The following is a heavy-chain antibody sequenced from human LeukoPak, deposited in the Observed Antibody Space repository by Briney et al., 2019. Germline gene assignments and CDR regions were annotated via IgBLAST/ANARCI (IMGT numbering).Heavy chain of an antibody. CDR1: GYSFTSYW. J-gene: IGHJ5*02. CDR3: ARSPDTAMVYNWFDP. CDR2: IYPGDSDT. V-gene: IGHV5-51*01. D-gene: IGHD5-18*01. Sequence: GKSLKISCKGSGYSFTSYWVGWVRQMPGKGLEWMGIIYPGDSDTRYSPSFQGQVTISADKSISTAYLQWSSLKASDTAMYYCARSPDTAMVYNWFDPWGQGTLVTVSS.